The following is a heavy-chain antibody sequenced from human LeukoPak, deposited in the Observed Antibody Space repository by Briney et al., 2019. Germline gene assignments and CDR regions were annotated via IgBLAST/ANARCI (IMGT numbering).Heavy chain of an antibody. CDR1: GFTFSSYA. CDR3: TRDLPIAVAGTYYYYGMDV. J-gene: IGHJ6*02. D-gene: IGHD6-19*01. CDR2: IRSKAYGGTT. Sequence: PGGSLRLSCAASGFTFSSYAMSWVRQAPGKGLEWVGFIRSKAYGGTTEYAASVKGRFTISRDDSKSIAYLQMNSLKTEDTAVYYCTRDLPIAVAGTYYYYGMDVWGQGTTVTVSS. V-gene: IGHV3-49*04.